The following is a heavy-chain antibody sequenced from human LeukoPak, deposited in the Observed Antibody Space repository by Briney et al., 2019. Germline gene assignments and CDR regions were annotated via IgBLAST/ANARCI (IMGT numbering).Heavy chain of an antibody. J-gene: IGHJ4*02. CDR2: TLYRSKWYY. CDR3: ARDRPFYY. V-gene: IGHV6-1*01. Sequence: SQTPSLTCVISGDNVSSNSVAWNWLRQSPSRGLEWLGRTLYRSKWYYDYAGSVKSRITISPDTSKNQFSLHLNSVTPEDTAVYYCARDRPFYYWGQGTLVTVSS. CDR1: GDNVSSNSVA.